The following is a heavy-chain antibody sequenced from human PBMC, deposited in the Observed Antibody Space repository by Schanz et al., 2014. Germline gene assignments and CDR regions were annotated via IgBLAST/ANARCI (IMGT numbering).Heavy chain of an antibody. CDR2: ISVYNHNK. D-gene: IGHD3-3*01. V-gene: IGHV1-18*01. J-gene: IGHJ4*02. Sequence: QIQLVQSAPEVKKPGAKVKVSCKASGYIFINSGISWVRQAPGQGLEWMGWISVYNHNKEYDQKFQGRVTMTTDTSTSTAYMALTDLRSDDTAVYYCARDRRFFDRDDLYYFDSWGQGTLVTVSP. CDR1: GYIFINSG. CDR3: ARDRRFFDRDDLYYFDS.